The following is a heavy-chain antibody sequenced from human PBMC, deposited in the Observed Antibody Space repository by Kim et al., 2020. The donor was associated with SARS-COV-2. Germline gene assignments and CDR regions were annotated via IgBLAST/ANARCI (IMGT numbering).Heavy chain of an antibody. D-gene: IGHD3-9*01. CDR3: ARSPYYDILTGYLRVYYFDY. CDR2: IIPILGIA. Sequence: SVKVSCKASGGTFSSYAISWVRQAPGQGLEWMGRIIPILGIANYAQKFQGRVTITADKSTSIAYMELSSLRSEDTAVYYCARSPYYDILTGYLRVYYFDYWGQGTLVTVSS. CDR1: GGTFSSYA. V-gene: IGHV1-69*04. J-gene: IGHJ4*02.